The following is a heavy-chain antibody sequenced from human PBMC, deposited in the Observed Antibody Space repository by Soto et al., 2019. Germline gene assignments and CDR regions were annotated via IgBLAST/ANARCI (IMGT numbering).Heavy chain of an antibody. CDR2: IKQDGNEK. CDR3: AREKRANGYFDY. V-gene: IGHV3-7*01. D-gene: IGHD6-25*01. Sequence: PGGSLRLSCAASGFTFSAYWMSWVRQAPGKGLEWVANIKQDGNEKYYVDSVNGRFTISRDDAKNSLFLQLNSLRVEDTAVYYCAREKRANGYFDYWGQGTLVTVSS. J-gene: IGHJ4*02. CDR1: GFTFSAYW.